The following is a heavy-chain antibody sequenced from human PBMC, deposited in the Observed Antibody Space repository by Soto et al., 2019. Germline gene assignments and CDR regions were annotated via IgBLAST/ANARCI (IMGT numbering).Heavy chain of an antibody. Sequence: DVQLVESGGGLVQPGRSLRLSCAASGFTFDDYAMHWVRQAPGKGLEWVSGISWNSGSIGYADSVKGRFTISRDNAKNSLYPQMNSLRAEDTALYYCTKDTGAGYVGYYGMDVWGQGTTVIVSS. V-gene: IGHV3-9*01. CDR1: GFTFDDYA. D-gene: IGHD1-26*01. CDR2: ISWNSGSI. J-gene: IGHJ6*02. CDR3: TKDTGAGYVGYYGMDV.